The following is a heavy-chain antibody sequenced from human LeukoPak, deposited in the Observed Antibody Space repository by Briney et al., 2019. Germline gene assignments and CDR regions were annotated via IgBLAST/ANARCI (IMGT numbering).Heavy chain of an antibody. CDR3: ARDQEGFDY. CDR1: GYSFTSNY. J-gene: IGHJ4*02. Sequence: ASVKVSCKASGYSFTSNYVHWVRQAPGQGLEWMGMIYPRDGSTSYAQRFQDRVTVTRDTSTSTVHMELGGLRSEDTAVYYCARDQEGFDYWGQGTQVTVSS. V-gene: IGHV1-46*01. CDR2: IYPRDGST.